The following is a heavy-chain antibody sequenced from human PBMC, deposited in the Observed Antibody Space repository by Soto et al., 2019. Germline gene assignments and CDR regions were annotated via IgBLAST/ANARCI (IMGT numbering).Heavy chain of an antibody. CDR3: ARERIAAAGTLDWFDP. CDR1: GGSISSYY. CDR2: IYYSGST. D-gene: IGHD6-13*01. J-gene: IGHJ5*02. Sequence: SETLSLTCTVSGGSISSYYWSWIRQPPGKGLEWIGYIYYSGSTYYNPSLKSRVTISVDTSKNQFSLKLSSVTAADTAVYYCARERIAAAGTLDWFDPWGQGTLVTVSS. V-gene: IGHV4-59*06.